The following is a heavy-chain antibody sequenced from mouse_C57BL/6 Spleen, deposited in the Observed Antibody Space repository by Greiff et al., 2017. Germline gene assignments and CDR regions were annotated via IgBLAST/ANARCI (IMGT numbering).Heavy chain of an antibody. CDR2: INPSTGGT. V-gene: IGHV1-42*01. Sequence: EVQLQQSGPELVKPGASVKISCKASGYSFTGYYMNWVKQSPEKSLEWIGEINPSTGGTTYNQKFKAKATLTVDKSSSTAYMQLKSLTSEDSAVYYCARDGYYYWGQGTLSLSLQ. CDR1: GYSFTGYY. J-gene: IGHJ3*01. D-gene: IGHD2-3*01. CDR3: ARDGYYY.